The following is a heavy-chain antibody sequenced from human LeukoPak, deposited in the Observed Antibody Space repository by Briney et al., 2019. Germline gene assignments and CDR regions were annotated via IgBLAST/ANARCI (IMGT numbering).Heavy chain of an antibody. CDR3: ARERELLSSWFDP. CDR2: IKQDGSEK. Sequence: GGSLRLSCAASGFTFSSYWMSWVRQAPGKGLEWVANIKQDGSEKYYVDSVKGRFTISRDNAKNSLYLQMNSLRAEDTAVYYCARERELLSSWFDPWGQGTLVTVSS. CDR1: GFTFSSYW. J-gene: IGHJ5*02. V-gene: IGHV3-7*01. D-gene: IGHD1-26*01.